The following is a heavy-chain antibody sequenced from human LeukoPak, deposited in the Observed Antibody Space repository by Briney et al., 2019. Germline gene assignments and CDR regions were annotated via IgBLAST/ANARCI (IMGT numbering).Heavy chain of an antibody. CDR2: TYYTGNT. Sequence: SETLSLTCSVSGNSITSAGYYWSWIRQHPGKGLEWIGYTYYTGNTNYNPSLKSRITISIDTSNSQFSLKLSSVTAADTAVYYCARVLRGGPYGSNSYFPYYFDYWGQGTLVTVSS. D-gene: IGHD3-10*01. CDR3: ARVLRGGPYGSNSYFPYYFDY. V-gene: IGHV4-31*03. J-gene: IGHJ4*02. CDR1: GNSITSAGYY.